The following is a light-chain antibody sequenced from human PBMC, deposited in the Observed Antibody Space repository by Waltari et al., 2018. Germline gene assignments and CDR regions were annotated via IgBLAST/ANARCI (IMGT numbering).Light chain of an antibody. CDR3: SSYTSSSTLDV. J-gene: IGLJ1*01. V-gene: IGLV2-14*01. Sequence: QSALTQPASVSGSPGQSITISCTGTSSDVGGYNYVSWYQQHPGKAPKLLIYEVSNRPSGVYNRVSGAKSGNTASLTISGLQAEDEADYYCSSYTSSSTLDVFGTGTKVTVL. CDR2: EVS. CDR1: SSDVGGYNY.